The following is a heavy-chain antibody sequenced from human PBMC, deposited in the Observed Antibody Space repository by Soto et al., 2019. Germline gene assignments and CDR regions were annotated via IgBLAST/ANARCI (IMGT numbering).Heavy chain of an antibody. J-gene: IGHJ3*02. CDR2: ISYDGSNK. D-gene: IGHD5-18*01. CDR1: GFTFSSYA. Sequence: PGGSLRLSCAASGFTFSSYAMHWVRQAPGKGLEWVAVISYDGSNKYYADSVKGRFTISRDISKNTLYLQMNSLRAEDTAVYYCATGLDRAMADDAFDIWGQGTMVTVSS. V-gene: IGHV3-30-3*01. CDR3: ATGLDRAMADDAFDI.